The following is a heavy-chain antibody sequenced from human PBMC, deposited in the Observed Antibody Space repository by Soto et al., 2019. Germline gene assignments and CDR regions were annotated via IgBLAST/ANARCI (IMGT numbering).Heavy chain of an antibody. CDR2: INSDGSIT. V-gene: IGHV3-74*01. CDR3: ARVPAATYYYYYGMEV. Sequence: GGSLRLSCAASGFTFSSYWMHWVRQAPGKGLVWVSRINSDGSITSYADSVKGRFTISRDNAKNTLYLQMNSLRAEDTAVYYCARVPAATYYYYYGMEVWGQGTTVTVSS. J-gene: IGHJ6*02. D-gene: IGHD2-2*01. CDR1: GFTFSSYW.